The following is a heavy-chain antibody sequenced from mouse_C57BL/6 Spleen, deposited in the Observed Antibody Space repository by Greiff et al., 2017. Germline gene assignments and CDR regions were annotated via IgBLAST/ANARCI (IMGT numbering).Heavy chain of an antibody. CDR1: GYSFTGYY. D-gene: IGHD2-2*01. CDR2: INPSTGGT. CDR3: AVYGYGEAY. J-gene: IGHJ3*01. V-gene: IGHV1-42*01. Sequence: VQLKESGPELVKPGASVKISCKASGYSFTGYYMNWVKQSPEKSLEWIGEINPSTGGTTYNQKFKGKATLTVDKSSSTAYMQLKSLTSEDSAVYYCAVYGYGEAYWGQGTLVTVSA.